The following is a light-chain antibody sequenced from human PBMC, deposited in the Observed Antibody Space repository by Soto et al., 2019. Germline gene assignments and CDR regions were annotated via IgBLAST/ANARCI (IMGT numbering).Light chain of an antibody. J-gene: IGLJ1*01. Sequence: QSVLTQPASVSGSPGQSITISCTGTSGDIGSYNRVSWYQQHPGKAPKLIIYEVTDRPSGVSNRFSGSKSGNTASLTISGIQAEDEAEYYCSSYTNINTRACVFGTGTKLTVL. CDR2: EVT. CDR3: SSYTNINTRACV. CDR1: SGDIGSYNR. V-gene: IGLV2-14*01.